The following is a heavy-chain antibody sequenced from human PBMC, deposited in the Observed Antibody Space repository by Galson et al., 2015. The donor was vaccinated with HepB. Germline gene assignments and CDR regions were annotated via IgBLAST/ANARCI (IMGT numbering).Heavy chain of an antibody. V-gene: IGHV3-73*01. J-gene: IGHJ4*02. CDR1: GFTFSGSA. CDR2: IRSKANSYAT. Sequence: SLRLSCAASGFTFSGSAMHWVRQASGKGLEWVGRIRSKANSYATAYAASVKGRFTISRDDSKNTAYLQMNSLKTEDTAVYYCTRVDKTFDYWGQGTLVTVSS. CDR3: TRVDKTFDY.